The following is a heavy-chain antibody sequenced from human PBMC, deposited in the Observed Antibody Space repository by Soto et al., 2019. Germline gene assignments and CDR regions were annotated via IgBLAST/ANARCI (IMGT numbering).Heavy chain of an antibody. CDR2: IDPSNSYI. V-gene: IGHV5-10-1*01. D-gene: IGHD1-1*01. CDR3: ARRLSGPKEEYNAYYFYGLDV. Sequence: GESLKISCHGSGYSFTTHWITWVRQTPGKGLEWMGRIDPSNSYINYSPSFQGHVTISVDRSISTAYLQWSRLEASDNAICYCARRLSGPKEEYNAYYFYGLDVWGQGTKVTVSS. J-gene: IGHJ6*02. CDR1: GYSFTTHW.